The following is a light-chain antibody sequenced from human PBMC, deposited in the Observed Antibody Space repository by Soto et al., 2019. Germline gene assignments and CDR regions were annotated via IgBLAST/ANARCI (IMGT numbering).Light chain of an antibody. V-gene: IGKV3-15*01. Sequence: EIVMTQSPATLSVSPGERATLSCRASQSVTSNLAWYQQKPGQAPRLLMYGVSTRATGIPARFGGSGSATDFTLTISSLQSEDFAVYYCQQYSQWPLTFGGGTKGEIK. CDR3: QQYSQWPLT. CDR1: QSVTSN. CDR2: GVS. J-gene: IGKJ4*01.